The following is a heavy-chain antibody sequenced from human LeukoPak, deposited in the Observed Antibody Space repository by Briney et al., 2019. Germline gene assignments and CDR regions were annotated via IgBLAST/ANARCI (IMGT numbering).Heavy chain of an antibody. CDR2: ISTSGTTI. CDR1: GFTFTTYE. J-gene: IGHJ4*02. Sequence: PGGSLRLSCAASGFTFTTYEMHWVRQAPGKGLEWVSYISTSGTTIYYADSVKGRFTISRDNARNSLYLQMNSLKAEDTAVYYCAREGSTLGSYGSGSHYNFDYWGQGTLVTVSS. V-gene: IGHV3-48*03. CDR3: AREGSTLGSYGSGSHYNFDY. D-gene: IGHD3-10*01.